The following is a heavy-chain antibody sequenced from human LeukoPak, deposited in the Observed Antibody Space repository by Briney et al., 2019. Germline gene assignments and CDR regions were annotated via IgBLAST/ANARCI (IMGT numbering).Heavy chain of an antibody. CDR1: GFTFDDYA. CDR3: AKDTAGAAGPGYYMDV. J-gene: IGHJ6*03. V-gene: IGHV3-43*02. Sequence: GGSLRLSCAASGFTFDDYAMHWVRQAQGKGLEWVSLISGDVGSTYYVDSVKGRFTISRDNSKNSLYLQMNSLRTEDTGLYYCAKDTAGAAGPGYYMDVWGKGTTVTVSS. D-gene: IGHD6-19*01. CDR2: ISGDVGST.